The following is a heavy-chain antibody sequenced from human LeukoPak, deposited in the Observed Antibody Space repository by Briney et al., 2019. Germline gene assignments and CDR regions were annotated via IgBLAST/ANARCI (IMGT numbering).Heavy chain of an antibody. CDR1: GYSISSGYY. D-gene: IGHD5-18*01. J-gene: IGHJ4*02. CDR2: IYHSGST. V-gene: IGHV4-38-2*01. CDR3: ASCSYGEDY. Sequence: PSKTLSLTCAVSGYSISSGYYWGWIRQPPGKGLEWIGSIYHSGSTYYNPSLKSRVTMSVDTSKNQFSLKLSSVTAADTAVYYCASCSYGEDYWGQGTLVTVSS.